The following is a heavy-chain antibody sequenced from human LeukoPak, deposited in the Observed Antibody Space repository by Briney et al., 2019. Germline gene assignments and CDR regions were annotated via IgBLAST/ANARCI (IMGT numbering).Heavy chain of an antibody. V-gene: IGHV3-23*01. Sequence: GGSLRLSCAASGLTFSSYAMSWVRQAPGKGLEWVSAISGSGGSTYYADSVKGRFTISRDNSKNTLYLQMNSLRAEDTAVYYCAKAGSGWYGVYFDYWGQGTLVTVSS. D-gene: IGHD6-19*01. J-gene: IGHJ4*02. CDR2: ISGSGGST. CDR3: AKAGSGWYGVYFDY. CDR1: GLTFSSYA.